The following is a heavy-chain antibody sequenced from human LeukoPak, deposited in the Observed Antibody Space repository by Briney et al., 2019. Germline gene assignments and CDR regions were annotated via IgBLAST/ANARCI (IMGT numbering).Heavy chain of an antibody. CDR3: ARVYDRACHDY. CDR2: INSDGSST. V-gene: IGHV3-74*01. CDR1: GFTFSSYW. J-gene: IGHJ4*02. D-gene: IGHD5/OR15-5a*01. Sequence: GGSLRLSCAASGFTFSSYWMHWVRQAPGKGLVWVSRINSDGSSTSYADSVKGRFTISRDNAKNTLYLQMNSLRAEDTAVYYCARVYDRACHDYWGQGTLVTVSS.